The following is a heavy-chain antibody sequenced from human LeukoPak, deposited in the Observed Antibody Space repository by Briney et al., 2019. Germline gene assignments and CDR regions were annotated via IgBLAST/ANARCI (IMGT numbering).Heavy chain of an antibody. Sequence: ASVKVSCKASGYTFTSYYIHWVRQAPGQGLEWMGIINPSGGSTSYAQRFQGRVTMTRDTSTSTIYMELNSLRSEDTAVYYCARDLDNSSWSICYFDYWGQGTLVTVFS. CDR1: GYTFTSYY. V-gene: IGHV1-46*01. D-gene: IGHD6-13*01. CDR3: ARDLDNSSWSICYFDY. J-gene: IGHJ4*02. CDR2: INPSGGST.